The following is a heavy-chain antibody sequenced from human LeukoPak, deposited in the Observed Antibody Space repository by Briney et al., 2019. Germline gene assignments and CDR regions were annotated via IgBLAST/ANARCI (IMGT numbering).Heavy chain of an antibody. V-gene: IGHV4-39*01. D-gene: IGHD1-1*01. J-gene: IGHJ5*02. CDR2: IYYSGNT. CDR3: ARRRLGETTTANWFDH. CDR1: GGSISSTSSY. Sequence: PSETLSLTCTVSGGSISSTSSYWAWLRQPPGKGLEWIVSIYYSGNTYYTPSLKSRVTISVDTSKYQFSLHLSSVTAADTAVYYCARRRLGETTTANWFDHWGQGTLVTVSS.